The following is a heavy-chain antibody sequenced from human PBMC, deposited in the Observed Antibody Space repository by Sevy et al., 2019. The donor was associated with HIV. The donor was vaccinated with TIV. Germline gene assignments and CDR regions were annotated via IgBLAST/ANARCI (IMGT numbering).Heavy chain of an antibody. CDR1: GGTFSSYA. Sequence: ASVNVSCKASGGTFSSYAISWVRQAPGQGLEWMGRIIPIFGTANYAQKFQGRVTITADESTSTAYMELSSLRSEDTAVYYCARDTSNDFDAFDIWGQGTMVTVSS. V-gene: IGHV1-69*13. D-gene: IGHD2-21*02. CDR3: ARDTSNDFDAFDI. J-gene: IGHJ3*02. CDR2: IIPIFGTA.